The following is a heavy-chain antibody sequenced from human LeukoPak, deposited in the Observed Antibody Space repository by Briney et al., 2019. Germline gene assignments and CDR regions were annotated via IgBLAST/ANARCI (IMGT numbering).Heavy chain of an antibody. D-gene: IGHD3-3*01. CDR1: GFTFSSYG. J-gene: IGHJ4*02. Sequence: GRSLRLSCAASGFTFSSYGMHWVRQAPGKGLEWVAVISYDGSNKYYADSVKGRFTISRDNSKNTLYLQMNSLRAEDTAVYYCAKSRGVVLRFLEWLSSSPPDYWGQGTLVTVS. CDR2: ISYDGSNK. CDR3: AKSRGVVLRFLEWLSSSPPDY. V-gene: IGHV3-30*18.